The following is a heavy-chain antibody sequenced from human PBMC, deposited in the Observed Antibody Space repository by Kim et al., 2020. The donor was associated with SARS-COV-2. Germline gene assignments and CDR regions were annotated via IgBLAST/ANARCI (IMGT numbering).Heavy chain of an antibody. D-gene: IGHD6-13*01. CDR2: ST. CDR3: AGDWQQRGFDI. V-gene: IGHV4-31*02. J-gene: IGHJ3*02. Sequence: STDYTPTLKSRVTVSLDTSTTQLSLRLTSVTAAAAAVYFCAGDWQQRGFDIWGQGTLVTVSS.